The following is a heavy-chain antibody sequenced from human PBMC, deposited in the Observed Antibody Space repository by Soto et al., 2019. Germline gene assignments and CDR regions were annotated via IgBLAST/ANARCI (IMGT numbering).Heavy chain of an antibody. CDR2: ISAYNGNT. V-gene: IGHV1-18*01. J-gene: IGHJ6*02. Sequence: QVQLVQSGAEVKKPGASVKVSCKASGYTFTSYGISWVRQAPGQGLEWMGWISAYNGNTNYAQKLQGRVTMTTDTSTSTAYMELRSLRSYDTAVYYCARVEGVTMVRGGPYGMDVWGQGTTVTVSS. CDR3: ARVEGVTMVRGGPYGMDV. D-gene: IGHD3-10*01. CDR1: GYTFTSYG.